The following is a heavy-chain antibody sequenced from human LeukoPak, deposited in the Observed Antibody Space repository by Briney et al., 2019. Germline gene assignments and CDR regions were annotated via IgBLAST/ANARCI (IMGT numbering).Heavy chain of an antibody. V-gene: IGHV3-23*01. CDR3: AKTTTGYSSGRYPAWPIDY. D-gene: IGHD2-15*01. CDR2: IFGSGGSS. J-gene: IGHJ4*02. CDR1: GFTFGSYA. Sequence: GGSLRLSCAASGFTFGSYAMYWVRQAPGKGLEWVSGIFGSGGSSHYADSVKGRFTISRDNSKNTVYLQMDSLRVEDTAIYYCAKTTTGYSSGRYPAWPIDYWGQGTLVTVSS.